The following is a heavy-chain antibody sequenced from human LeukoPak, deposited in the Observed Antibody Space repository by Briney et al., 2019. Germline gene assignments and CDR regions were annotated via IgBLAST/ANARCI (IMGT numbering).Heavy chain of an antibody. V-gene: IGHV1-69*05. CDR1: GGTFSSYA. Sequence: GASVKVSCKASGGTFSSYAISWVRQAPGQGLEWMGGIIPIFGTANYAQKFQGRVTITTDESTSTAYMELSSLRSEDTAVYYCARDSVDSSRIRPFDYWGQGTLVTVSS. J-gene: IGHJ4*02. CDR2: IIPIFGTA. CDR3: ARDSVDSSRIRPFDY. D-gene: IGHD3-22*01.